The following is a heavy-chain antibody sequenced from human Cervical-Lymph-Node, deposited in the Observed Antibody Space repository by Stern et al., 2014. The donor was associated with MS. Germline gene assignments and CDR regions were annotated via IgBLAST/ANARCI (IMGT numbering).Heavy chain of an antibody. Sequence: QLVPSGAEVKTPGASVKVSCKASGYTFTSYGISWVRQAPGQGLEWMGWIRAYNGNTNYAQKLQGRVTMTTDTSTSTAYMELRSLRSDDTAVYYCARWEWELGRADWFDPWGQGTLVTVSS. CDR2: IRAYNGNT. D-gene: IGHD1-26*01. CDR1: GYTFTSYG. V-gene: IGHV1-18*04. CDR3: ARWEWELGRADWFDP. J-gene: IGHJ5*02.